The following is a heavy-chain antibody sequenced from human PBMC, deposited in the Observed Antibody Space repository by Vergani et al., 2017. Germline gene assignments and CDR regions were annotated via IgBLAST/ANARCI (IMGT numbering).Heavy chain of an antibody. V-gene: IGHV3-9*02. D-gene: IGHD6-6*01. J-gene: IGHJ5*02. CDR1: GFTSAGYA. CDR2: ISWNSNSI. CDR3: AKGLGTSSGGGWFDP. Sequence: EVQLEESGGGLVLPGRSLRLSCVASGFTSAGYAMHWVRQAPGKGLEWVSGISWNSNSIGYADSVKGRFTISRDNAKNSLYWQMNSLRAEDTALYYCAKGLGTSSGGGWFDPWGQGTLVTVSS.